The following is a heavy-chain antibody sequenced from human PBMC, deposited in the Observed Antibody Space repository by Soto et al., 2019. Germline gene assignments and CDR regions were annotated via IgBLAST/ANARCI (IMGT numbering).Heavy chain of an antibody. J-gene: IGHJ5*02. D-gene: IGHD6-13*01. CDR2: INHSGST. CDR1: GGSFSGYY. Sequence: ETLSLTCAVYGGSFSGYYWSWIRQPPGKGLEWIGEINHSGSTNYNPSLKSRVTISVDTSKNQFSLKMSSVTAADKAVYYCERLDTGIDRESNHWAQGTXVT. V-gene: IGHV4-34*01. CDR3: ERLDTGIDRESNH.